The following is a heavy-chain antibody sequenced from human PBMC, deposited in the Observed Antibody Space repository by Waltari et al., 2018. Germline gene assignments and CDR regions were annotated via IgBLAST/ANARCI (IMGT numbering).Heavy chain of an antibody. Sequence: QVQLQESGPGLVKPSETLSLTCAVSGYSISSGYYWGWIRQPPGKGLEWIGSIYHSGSTYDNPSLKSRVTISVDTSKNQFSLKLSSVTAADTAVYYCARATYYYDSSGYPYFDYWGQGTLVTVSS. J-gene: IGHJ4*02. V-gene: IGHV4-38-2*01. D-gene: IGHD3-22*01. CDR1: GYSISSGYY. CDR2: IYHSGST. CDR3: ARATYYYDSSGYPYFDY.